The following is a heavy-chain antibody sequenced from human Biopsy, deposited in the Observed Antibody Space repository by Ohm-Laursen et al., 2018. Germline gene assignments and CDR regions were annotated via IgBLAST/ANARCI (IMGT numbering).Heavy chain of an antibody. CDR3: ARGRRTSGWPYFAN. Sequence: SETLSLTCTVSGDSLSSGPDNWSWVRQPPGQGLEYIGFIYSGGNTNYNPSLQNRVTMSVDTSKNRFSLKLSSVIAADTAVYYCARGRRTSGWPYFANWGQGTLVIVSS. CDR2: IYSGGNT. D-gene: IGHD6-19*01. V-gene: IGHV4-61*01. CDR1: GDSLSSGPDN. J-gene: IGHJ4*02.